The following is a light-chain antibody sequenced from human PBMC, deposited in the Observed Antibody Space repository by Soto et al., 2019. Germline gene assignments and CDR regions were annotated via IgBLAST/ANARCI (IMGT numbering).Light chain of an antibody. J-gene: IGKJ1*01. Sequence: EIVMTQSPATLSVSQGERATLSCRASQSVSSNLAWYQQKPGQAPRLLIYGASTRATGIPARFSGSGSGTEFTLTLSSLQSEDSAVYYCQQYNNWPPWTFGQGTKVEIK. CDR3: QQYNNWPPWT. CDR1: QSVSSN. V-gene: IGKV3-15*01. CDR2: GAS.